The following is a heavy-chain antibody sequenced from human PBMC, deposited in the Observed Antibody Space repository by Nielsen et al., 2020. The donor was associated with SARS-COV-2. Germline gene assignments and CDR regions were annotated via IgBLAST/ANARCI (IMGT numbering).Heavy chain of an antibody. CDR2: ISSSSYT. V-gene: IGHV3-11*05. J-gene: IGHJ4*02. D-gene: IGHD4-17*01. Sequence: GESLKISCAASGFTFSDYYMSWIRQAPGKGLEWVSYISSSSYTNYADSVKGRFTISRDNAKNSLYLQMNSLRAEDTAVYYCARETPYYGDWVLYFDYWGQGTLVTVSS. CDR1: GFTFSDYY. CDR3: ARETPYYGDWVLYFDY.